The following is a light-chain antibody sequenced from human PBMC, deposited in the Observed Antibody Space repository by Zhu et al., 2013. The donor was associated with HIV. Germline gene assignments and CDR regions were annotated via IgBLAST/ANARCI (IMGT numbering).Light chain of an antibody. Sequence: DVVMTQSPLSLPVTLGQPASISCRSSQSLVHSDGNIYLNWFHQRPGQPPRRLIFKVSNRDSGVPDRFSGSGSGSDFTLKVSRVEAEDIGVYYCMQALQTPRAFGQGTKVEIK. J-gene: IGKJ1*01. CDR1: QSLVHSDGNIY. CDR3: MQALQTPRA. CDR2: KVS. V-gene: IGKV2-30*02.